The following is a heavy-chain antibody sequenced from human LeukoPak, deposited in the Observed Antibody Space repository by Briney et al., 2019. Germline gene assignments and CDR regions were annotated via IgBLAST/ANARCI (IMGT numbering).Heavy chain of an antibody. CDR1: GFTFSSYA. V-gene: IGHV3-30-3*01. D-gene: IGHD3-22*01. Sequence: GRSLRLSCAASGFTFSSYAMHWVRQAPGKGLEWVAVISYDGSNKYYADSVKGRFTISRDNSKNTLYLQMNSLRAEDTAVYYCARGGYDSSGYYYPFDYWGQGTLVTVSS. CDR3: ARGGYDSSGYYYPFDY. CDR2: ISYDGSNK. J-gene: IGHJ4*02.